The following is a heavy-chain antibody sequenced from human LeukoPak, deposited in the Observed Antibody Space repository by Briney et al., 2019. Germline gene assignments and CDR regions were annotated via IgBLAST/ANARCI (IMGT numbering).Heavy chain of an antibody. CDR3: AREPTMDIVVVPAADPYYYYYMDV. J-gene: IGHJ6*03. CDR2: INPSGGST. V-gene: IGHV1-46*01. CDR1: GYTFTSYY. D-gene: IGHD2-2*03. Sequence: ASVKVSCKASGYTFTSYYMHWVRQAPGQGLEWMGIINPSGGSTSYAQKFQGRVTMTRDTSTSTVYMELSSLRSEDAAVYYCAREPTMDIVVVPAADPYYYYYMDVWGKGTTVTVSS.